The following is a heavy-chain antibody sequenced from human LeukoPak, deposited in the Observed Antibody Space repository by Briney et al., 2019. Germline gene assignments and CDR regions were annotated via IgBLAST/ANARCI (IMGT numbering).Heavy chain of an antibody. Sequence: GESLKISCKGPGYSFTSYWIGWVRQMPGKGLEWMGIIYPGYSDTRYSPSFQGQVTISADKSISTAYLQWSSLKASDTAMYYCARTDTAMVTGGWFDPWGQGTLVTVSS. CDR2: IYPGYSDT. V-gene: IGHV5-51*01. CDR3: ARTDTAMVTGGWFDP. CDR1: GYSFTSYW. D-gene: IGHD5-18*01. J-gene: IGHJ5*02.